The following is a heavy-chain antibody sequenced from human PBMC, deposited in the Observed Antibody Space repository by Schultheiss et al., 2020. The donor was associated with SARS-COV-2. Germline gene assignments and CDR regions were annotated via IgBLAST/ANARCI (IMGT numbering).Heavy chain of an antibody. Sequence: GGSLRLSCAASGFTVSSNYMTWVRQAPGKGLEWVSVIYSGGSTYYADSVKGRFTISRDNAKNSLYLQMNSLRAEDTAVYYCARGRYRRDYFDYWGQGTLVTVSS. D-gene: IGHD3-16*02. CDR3: ARGRYRRDYFDY. J-gene: IGHJ4*02. CDR2: IYSGGST. CDR1: GFTVSSNY. V-gene: IGHV3-66*01.